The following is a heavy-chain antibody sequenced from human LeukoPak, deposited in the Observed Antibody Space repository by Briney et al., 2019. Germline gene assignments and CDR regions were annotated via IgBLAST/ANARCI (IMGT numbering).Heavy chain of an antibody. D-gene: IGHD3-22*01. Sequence: GGSLRLSCAASGFTFSNAWMSWVRQAPGKGLQWVSYISTGGSTIYYADSVKGRFTISRDNAKNSLYLQMNSLRAEDTAVYYCARDTYYYDSSGYYYPGGCDYWGQGTLVTVSS. CDR3: ARDTYYYDSSGYYYPGGCDY. V-gene: IGHV3-11*04. CDR1: GFTFSNAW. CDR2: ISTGGSTI. J-gene: IGHJ4*02.